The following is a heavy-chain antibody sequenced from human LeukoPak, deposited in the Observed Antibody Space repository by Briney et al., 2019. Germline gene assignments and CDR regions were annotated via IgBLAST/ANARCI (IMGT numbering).Heavy chain of an antibody. V-gene: IGHV3-48*02. J-gene: IGHJ3*02. CDR2: INSGGSVT. CDR3: VRDNDDYKDDDFVYAFDI. D-gene: IGHD4-17*01. Sequence: GGSLRLSCAASGFSFSTYIMNWVRQAPGKGLEWVAIINSGGSVTYYADSVRGRFTISRDNAKNSLYLQMNSLRNEDTAVYYCVRDNDDYKDDDFVYAFDIWGQGTMVTVSS. CDR1: GFSFSTYI.